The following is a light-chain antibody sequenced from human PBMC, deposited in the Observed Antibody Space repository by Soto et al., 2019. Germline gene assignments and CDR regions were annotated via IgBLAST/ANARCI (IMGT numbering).Light chain of an antibody. Sequence: DIQMTQSPSTLSASAGDRVTITCRANQSMSRWLAWYQQKPGKAPKVLIYVASSLEGGVPSRFSGSGSGTAFTLTLSSLQPDDFATYFCQQYNTYATFGQGTRLEIK. V-gene: IGKV1-5*01. CDR3: QQYNTYAT. CDR2: VAS. CDR1: QSMSRW. J-gene: IGKJ5*01.